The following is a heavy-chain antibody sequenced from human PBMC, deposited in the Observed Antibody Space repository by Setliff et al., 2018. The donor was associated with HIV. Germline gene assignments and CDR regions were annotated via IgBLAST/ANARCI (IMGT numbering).Heavy chain of an antibody. J-gene: IGHJ3*02. CDR1: GGPLSGYF. Sequence: SETLSLTCTVSGGPLSGYFWTWIRQTPDKGLEWIGEVNHSGSTNYNPSLKSRVTISVDMSKNQFSLKLNSVTAADTAVYYCARGCSGGTCTSDAFDIWGQGTLVTVSS. V-gene: IGHV4-34*01. CDR2: VNHSGST. CDR3: ARGCSGGTCTSDAFDI. D-gene: IGHD2-15*01.